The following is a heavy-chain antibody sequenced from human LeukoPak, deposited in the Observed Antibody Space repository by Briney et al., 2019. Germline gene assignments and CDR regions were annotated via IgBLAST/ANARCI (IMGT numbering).Heavy chain of an antibody. CDR1: GYTLTSYG. J-gene: IGHJ4*02. D-gene: IGHD3-3*01. V-gene: IGHV1-18*01. CDR3: ARKVSWSGYCDY. CDR2: ISTYNGNT. Sequence: GASVKVSCTAFGYTLTSYGISWVRQAPGQGLEWMGWISTYNGNTKYGQKFQGRVTMTADTSTSTAYMELRSLRSDDTAVYYCARKVSWSGYCDYWGQGTLVTVSS.